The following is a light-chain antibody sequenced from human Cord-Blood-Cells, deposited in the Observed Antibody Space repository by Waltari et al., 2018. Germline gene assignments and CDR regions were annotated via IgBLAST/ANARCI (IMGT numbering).Light chain of an antibody. V-gene: IGLV2-23*01. CDR1: SRDVGSYNL. J-gene: IGLJ2*01. CDR2: EGS. CDR3: CSYAVSVV. Sequence: QSASTQPASVSGSPGQSIPISCTGNSRDVGSYNLVSWYQQHPGKAPKLMIYEGSKRPSGVSNRFSGSKSGSTAALTISGLQAEDEADYYCCSYAVSVVFGGGTKLTVL.